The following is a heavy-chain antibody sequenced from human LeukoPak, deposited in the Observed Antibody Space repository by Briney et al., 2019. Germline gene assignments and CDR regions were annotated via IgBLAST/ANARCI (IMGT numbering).Heavy chain of an antibody. D-gene: IGHD5/OR15-5a*01. V-gene: IGHV4-59*12. CDR1: AGSISGYY. CDR3: ARSSTTLSPFDY. J-gene: IGHJ4*02. Sequence: PSETLSLTCTVSAGSISGYYWSWIRQPPGKGLEWIGYIYDSEITKYHPSLKSRVTISVDTSKNQFSLKLSSVTAADTAVYYCARSSTTLSPFDYWGQGTLVTVSS. CDR2: IYDSEIT.